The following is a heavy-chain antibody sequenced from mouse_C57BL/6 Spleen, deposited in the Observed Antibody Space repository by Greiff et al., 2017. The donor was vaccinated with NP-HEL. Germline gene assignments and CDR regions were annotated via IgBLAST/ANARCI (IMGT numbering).Heavy chain of an antibody. CDR2: IYPGSGST. CDR1: GYTFTSYW. D-gene: IGHD1-1*01. Sequence: QVQLQQSGAELVKPGASVKISCKASGYTFTSYWITWVKQRPGQGLEWIGDIYPGSGSTNYNEKFKSKATLTVDTSSSTAYMQLSSLTSEDSAVYYCARFTTVDFDYWGQGTTLTVSS. V-gene: IGHV1-55*01. CDR3: ARFTTVDFDY. J-gene: IGHJ2*01.